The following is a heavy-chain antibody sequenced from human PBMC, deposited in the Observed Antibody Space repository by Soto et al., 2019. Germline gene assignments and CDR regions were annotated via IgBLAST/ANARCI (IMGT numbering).Heavy chain of an antibody. J-gene: IGHJ4*02. CDR1: GGSISSYY. V-gene: IGHV4-4*07. D-gene: IGHD3-3*01. CDR2: IYTSGST. CDR3: ARASPYDFWSGYRIDY. Sequence: SETLSLTCTVSGGSISSYYWSWIRQPAGKGLEWIGRIYTSGSTNYNPSLKSRVTMSVDTSKNQFSLKLSSVTAADTAVYYCARASPYDFWSGYRIDYWGQGTLVTVSS.